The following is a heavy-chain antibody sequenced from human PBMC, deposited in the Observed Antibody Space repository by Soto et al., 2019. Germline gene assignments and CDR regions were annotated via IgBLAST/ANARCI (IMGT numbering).Heavy chain of an antibody. D-gene: IGHD3-10*01. CDR1: GGSISSSSYY. CDR2: IYYSGST. CDR3: ARQSRSPYYGSGRGGNYFDY. V-gene: IGHV4-39*01. J-gene: IGHJ4*02. Sequence: SETLSLTCTVSGGSISSSSYYWGWIRQPPGKGLEWIGSIYYSGSTYYKPSLKSRVTISVDTSKNQFSLKLSSVTAADTAVYYCARQSRSPYYGSGRGGNYFDYWGQGTLVTVSS.